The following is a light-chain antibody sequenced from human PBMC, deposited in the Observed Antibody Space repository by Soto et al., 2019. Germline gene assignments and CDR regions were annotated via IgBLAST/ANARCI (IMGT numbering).Light chain of an antibody. V-gene: IGKV1-27*01. CDR1: QGFYNY. CDR2: AAS. J-gene: IGKJ4*01. CDR3: QKYDSAPLT. Sequence: DIQMTQSPSSLSASVGDRVTITCRASQGFYNYLAWYQQKPGKVPKLLIYAASTLHSGVPSRFSGRISGTDFTLTISSLQPEDVATYYCQKYDSAPLTFGGGTKVEI.